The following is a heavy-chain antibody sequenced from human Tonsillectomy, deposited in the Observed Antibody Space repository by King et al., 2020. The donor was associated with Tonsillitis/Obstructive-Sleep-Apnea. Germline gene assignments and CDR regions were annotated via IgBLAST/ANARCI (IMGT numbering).Heavy chain of an antibody. D-gene: IGHD5-24*01. CDR2: IYTGDAT. CDR3: AGSMAAVTAFDY. CDR1: GFTVSGNY. Sequence: VQLVESGGGLVQPGGSLRLSCAGSGFTVSGNYLSWVRQAPGKGLEWVSVIYTGDATNYADSVKDRFTISRDNSKNTLYLQMNSLRAEDSAVYYCAGSMAAVTAFDYWGQGALVTGSS. V-gene: IGHV3-66*01. J-gene: IGHJ4*02.